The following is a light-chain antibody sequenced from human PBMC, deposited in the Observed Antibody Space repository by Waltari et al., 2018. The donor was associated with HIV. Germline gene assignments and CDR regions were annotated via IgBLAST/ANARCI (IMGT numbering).Light chain of an antibody. CDR3: CSYGGFTTYV. V-gene: IGLV2-23*01. Sequence: QSALTQPASVSGSPGQSITISCIGTSSDVGGYSLVSCYQHHPGKAPQLLIFEDTGRPSGVSIRFSASKSGTTASLTIAGLLAEDAADYYCCSYGGFTTYVFGSGTRVTVL. J-gene: IGLJ1*01. CDR2: EDT. CDR1: SSDVGGYSL.